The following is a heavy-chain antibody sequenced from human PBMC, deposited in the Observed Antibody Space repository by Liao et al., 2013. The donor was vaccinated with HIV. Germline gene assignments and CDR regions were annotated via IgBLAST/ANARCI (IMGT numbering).Heavy chain of an antibody. J-gene: IGHJ4*02. Sequence: QVQLHQWGAGLLKPSETLSLTCAVSGEPLNYYYWSWIRQPPGKGLEWIGEIHHRGSTNYNPSLKSRVTMSVDSAKTEFSLKVTSVTAADTAVYYCARGAVAAGGPYDNWGQGILVTVSS. CDR2: IHHRGST. D-gene: IGHD6-13*01. V-gene: IGHV4-34*01. CDR1: GEPLNYYY. CDR3: ARGAVAAGGPYDN.